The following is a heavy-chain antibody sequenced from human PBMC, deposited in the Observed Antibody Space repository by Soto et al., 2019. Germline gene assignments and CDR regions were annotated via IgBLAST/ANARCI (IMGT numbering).Heavy chain of an antibody. CDR3: AREYDFWSGYSAYYGMDV. CDR1: GGSFIGYY. J-gene: IGHJ6*02. Sequence: SETLSLTCAVYGGSFIGYYWSWSRQPPGKGLEWIGEINHSGSTNYNPSLKSRVTISVDTSKNQFSLKLSSATAADTAVYYCAREYDFWSGYSAYYGMDVWGQGTTVTVSS. CDR2: INHSGST. V-gene: IGHV4-34*01. D-gene: IGHD3-3*01.